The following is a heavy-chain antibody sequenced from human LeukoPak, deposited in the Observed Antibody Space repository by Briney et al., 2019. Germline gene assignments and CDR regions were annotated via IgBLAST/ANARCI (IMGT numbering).Heavy chain of an antibody. J-gene: IGHJ4*02. D-gene: IGHD6-19*01. V-gene: IGHV3-30*18. Sequence: GGSLRLSCAASGFTFSNYGMHWVRQAPGKGLEWVAVISYDGSNKYYADSVKGRFTISRDNSKNTLSLQMNSLRAEDTAVYYCAKTGYSSGWYFDYWGQGTLVTASS. CDR3: AKTGYSSGWYFDY. CDR2: ISYDGSNK. CDR1: GFTFSNYG.